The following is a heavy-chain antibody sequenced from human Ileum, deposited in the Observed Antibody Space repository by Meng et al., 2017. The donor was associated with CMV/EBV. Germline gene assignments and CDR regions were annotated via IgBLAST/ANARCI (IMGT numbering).Heavy chain of an antibody. CDR3: ARVGRLAGYDVVPDK. V-gene: IGHV3-21*06. D-gene: IGHD5-12*01. CDR1: GFTFTTYT. Sequence: SWAASGFTFTTYTMTWVRQAPGKGLEWVASIRNINDYMYYADSVKGRFTISRDNAKSSLYLQMNSLRAEDTALYYCARVGRLAGYDVVPDKWGQGTLVTVSS. CDR2: IRNINDYM. J-gene: IGHJ4*02.